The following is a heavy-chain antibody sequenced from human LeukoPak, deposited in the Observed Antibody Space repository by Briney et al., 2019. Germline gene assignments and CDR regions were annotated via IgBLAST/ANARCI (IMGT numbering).Heavy chain of an antibody. CDR2: IYHSGST. V-gene: IGHV4-30-2*01. J-gene: IGHJ6*03. Sequence: SETLSLTCAVSGGSISSGGYSWSWVRQPPGEGLEWVGYIYHSGSTYYNPSLQSRVTISLDRYKNQFFLKLSSMTAADTAVYYCARDSVLVSNSGYYYYYYYMDVWGKGATVTVSS. CDR1: GGSISSGGYS. CDR3: ARDSVLVSNSGYYYYYYYMDV. D-gene: IGHD4-11*01.